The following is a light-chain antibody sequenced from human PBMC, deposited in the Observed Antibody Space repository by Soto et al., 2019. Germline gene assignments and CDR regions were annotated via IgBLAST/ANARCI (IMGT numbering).Light chain of an antibody. V-gene: IGLV2-11*01. CDR3: CSYAGNYVV. J-gene: IGLJ2*01. CDR2: DVT. CDR1: SSDVGGYNY. Sequence: QSALTQPRSVSGSPGQSVTISCTGTSSDVGGYNYVSWYQQHPDKAPKLMIYDVTMRPSGVPDRFSGSKSVNTASLTISGLQAEDEADYYCCSYAGNYVVFGGGTKVTVL.